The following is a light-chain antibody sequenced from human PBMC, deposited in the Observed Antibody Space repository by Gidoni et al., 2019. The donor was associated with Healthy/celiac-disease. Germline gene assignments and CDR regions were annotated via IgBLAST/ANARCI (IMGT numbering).Light chain of an antibody. CDR1: QDISNY. CDR2: DAS. V-gene: IGKV1-33*01. CDR3: QQYDNLPLT. Sequence: DLQMTQSSASLSTSVGDRVTITRQASQDISNYLNWYQQKPGKAPKLLIYDASNLEAGVPSRFSGSGSGTDFTFTISSLQPEDIATYYCQQYDNLPLTFGPGTKVDIK. J-gene: IGKJ3*01.